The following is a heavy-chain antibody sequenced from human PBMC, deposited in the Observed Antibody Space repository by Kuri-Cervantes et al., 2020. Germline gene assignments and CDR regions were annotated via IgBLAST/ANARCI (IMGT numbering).Heavy chain of an antibody. CDR3: ARRGEDYYYYYYMDV. CDR1: GGSFSGYY. Sequence: ESLKISCAVYGGSFSGYYWSWIRQPPGKGLEWIGYIYYSGSTNYNPSLKSRVTISVDTSKNQLSLKLSSVTAADTAVYYCARRGEDYYYYYYMDVWGKGTTVTVSS. V-gene: IGHV4-59*08. D-gene: IGHD3-16*01. J-gene: IGHJ6*03. CDR2: IYYSGST.